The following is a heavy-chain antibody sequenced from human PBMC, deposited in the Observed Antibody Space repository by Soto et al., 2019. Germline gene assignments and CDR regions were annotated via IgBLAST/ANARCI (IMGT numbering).Heavy chain of an antibody. CDR3: ARIVVGVTVDL. CDR1: DASVWSDSYF. D-gene: IGHD1-26*01. V-gene: IGHV4-61*01. J-gene: IGHJ4*02. Sequence: QVQLRESGPGLLKPSETLSLTCTVSDASVWSDSYFWTWIRQPPGKGLEWIAYISHTGDTNYNPSLKSRVTMSIDTSRNQFSLTVTSVTAADTDVYFCARIVVGVTVDLWGQGSLVTVSS. CDR2: ISHTGDT.